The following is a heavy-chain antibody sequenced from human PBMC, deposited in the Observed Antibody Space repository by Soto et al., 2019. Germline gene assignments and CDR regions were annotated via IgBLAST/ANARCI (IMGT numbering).Heavy chain of an antibody. V-gene: IGHV1-8*01. CDR2: MNPNSGNT. D-gene: IGHD5-18*01. J-gene: IGHJ6*02. CDR1: GYTFTSYD. Sequence: QVQLVQSGAEVKKPGASVKVSCKASGYTFTSYDINWVRQATGQGLEWMGWMNPNSGNTGYAQKFQGRVTMTRNTSKSTAYMELISLRSEDTAVYYCASQPVDTGGMDVWGQGTTVTVSS. CDR3: ASQPVDTGGMDV.